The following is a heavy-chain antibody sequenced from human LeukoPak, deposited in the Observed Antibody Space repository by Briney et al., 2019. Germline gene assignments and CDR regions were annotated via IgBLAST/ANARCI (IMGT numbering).Heavy chain of an antibody. Sequence: QTGGSLRLSCAASGFTFSSYGMNWVRQAPGKGLEWVSIISGSSGSTHYADSVKGRFTISRDNSKNTLYLQMNSLRAEDTAVYYCAKGDFNILTGYSYYYYMDVWGKGTTVTISS. CDR1: GFTFSSYG. D-gene: IGHD3-9*01. CDR3: AKGDFNILTGYSYYYYMDV. CDR2: ISGSSGST. V-gene: IGHV3-23*01. J-gene: IGHJ6*03.